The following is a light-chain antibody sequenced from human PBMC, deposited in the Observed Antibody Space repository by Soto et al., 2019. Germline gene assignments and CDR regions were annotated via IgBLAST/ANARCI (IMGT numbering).Light chain of an antibody. CDR3: QQYGSTLLT. Sequence: EILLTQSPATLSLSPGERATLSCRASQSVSSYLAWYQQKPGQAPRLLMYDATSRDTGISDRFSGSGSGTDFTLTISRLEPEDFAVYYCQQYGSTLLTFGGGTKVDI. V-gene: IGKV3-20*01. CDR1: QSVSSY. J-gene: IGKJ4*01. CDR2: DAT.